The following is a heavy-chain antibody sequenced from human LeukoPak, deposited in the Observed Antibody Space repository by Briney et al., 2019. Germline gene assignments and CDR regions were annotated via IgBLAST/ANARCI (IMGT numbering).Heavy chain of an antibody. V-gene: IGHV4-31*03. CDR2: IYNSGST. CDR3: ARSPAP. J-gene: IGHJ5*02. CDR1: GGSISSGGYS. Sequence: PSETLSLTCIVSGGSISSGGYSWSWIRQHPGKGLEWIGFIYNSGSTSYNPSLKSRLTISMDTSKNQFSLKLSSVTAADTAIYYCARSPAPWGQGTLVTVSS.